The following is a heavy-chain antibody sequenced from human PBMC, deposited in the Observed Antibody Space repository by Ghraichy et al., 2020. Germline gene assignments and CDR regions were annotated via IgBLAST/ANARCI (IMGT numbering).Heavy chain of an antibody. J-gene: IGHJ5*02. V-gene: IGHV4-34*01. Sequence: SETLSLTCAVYGGSFSGYYWSWIRQSPGKGLEWIGEINHSGSTNYNPSLKSRLTISVDTSKNQFSLKLSSVTAADTAVYYCAKATMGYCSGGSCGWFDPWGQGLLVTVSS. CDR2: INHSGST. CDR1: GGSFSGYY. D-gene: IGHD2-15*01. CDR3: AKATMGYCSGGSCGWFDP.